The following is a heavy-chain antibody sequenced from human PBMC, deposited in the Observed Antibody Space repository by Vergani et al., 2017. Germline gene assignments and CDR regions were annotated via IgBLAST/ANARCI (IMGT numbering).Heavy chain of an antibody. J-gene: IGHJ6*02. V-gene: IGHV1-69*01. CDR1: GGTFSSYA. CDR2: IIPIFGTA. D-gene: IGHD3-10*01. CDR3: ARVRLWFGESPREVYYYGMDV. Sequence: QVQLVQSGAEVKKPGSSVKVSCKASGGTFSSYAISWVRQAPGQGLEWMGGIIPIFGTANYAQKFQGRVTITADESTSTAYMELSSLRSEDTAVYYCARVRLWFGESPREVYYYGMDVWGQGTTVTVSS.